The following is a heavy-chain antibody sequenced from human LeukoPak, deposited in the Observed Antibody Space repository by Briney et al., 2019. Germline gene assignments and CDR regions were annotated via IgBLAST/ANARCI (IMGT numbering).Heavy chain of an antibody. CDR3: ARESGIMVGDYYYYYMDV. V-gene: IGHV3-21*01. Sequence: PGGSLRLSCAASGFAFSTYVMNWVRQAPGKGLEWVSSIRGGSTYIYYIDSVKGRFTISRDNAKNSLYLQMESLSAEDTAVYYCARESGIMVGDYYYYYMDVWGIGTTVTVSS. J-gene: IGHJ6*03. CDR2: IRGGSTYI. D-gene: IGHD1-26*01. CDR1: GFAFSTYV.